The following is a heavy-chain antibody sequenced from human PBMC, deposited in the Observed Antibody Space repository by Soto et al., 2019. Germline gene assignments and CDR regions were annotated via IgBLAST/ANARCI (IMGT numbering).Heavy chain of an antibody. CDR2: INPNSGGT. V-gene: IGHV1-2*04. CDR3: ERGRCSSTSCYFRDWYFDL. D-gene: IGHD2-2*01. J-gene: IGHJ2*01. Sequence: QVQLVQSGAEVKKPGASVKVSCKASGYTFTGYYMHWVRQAPGQGLEWMGWINPNSGGTNYAQKFQGWVTMTRDTSISTAYMELSRLRSDDTAVYYCERGRCSSTSCYFRDWYFDLWGRGTLVTVSS. CDR1: GYTFTGYY.